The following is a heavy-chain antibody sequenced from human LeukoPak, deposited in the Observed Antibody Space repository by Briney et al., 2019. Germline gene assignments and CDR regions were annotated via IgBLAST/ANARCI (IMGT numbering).Heavy chain of an antibody. D-gene: IGHD6-6*01. CDR2: IWYDGSNK. CDR1: GFTFSSYG. Sequence: GGSLRLSCAASGFTFSSYGMHWVRQAPGKGLEWVAVIWYDGSNKYYGDSVKGRFTISRDNSKNTLYLQMNSLRAEDTAVYYCARDRIAAYNWFDPWGQGTLVTVSS. J-gene: IGHJ5*02. CDR3: ARDRIAAYNWFDP. V-gene: IGHV3-33*01.